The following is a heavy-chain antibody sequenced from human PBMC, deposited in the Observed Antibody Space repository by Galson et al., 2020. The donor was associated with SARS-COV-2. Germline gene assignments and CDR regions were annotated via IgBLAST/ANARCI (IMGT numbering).Heavy chain of an antibody. D-gene: IGHD3-22*01. Sequence: TGGSLRLSCAASGFTFSDHYMDWVRQAPGKGLEWVGRTRNKANSNTAEYAASVRGRFTISRDVSKNSLYLQMNSLKTEDTAVYYCARGPSGYDSSGYYYPWDSWGQGTLVTVSS. V-gene: IGHV3-72*01. CDR3: ARGPSGYDSSGYYYPWDS. J-gene: IGHJ4*02. CDR2: TRNKANSNTA. CDR1: GFTFSDHY.